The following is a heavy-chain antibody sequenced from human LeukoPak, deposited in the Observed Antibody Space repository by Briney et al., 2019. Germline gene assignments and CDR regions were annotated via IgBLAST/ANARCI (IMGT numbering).Heavy chain of an antibody. V-gene: IGHV4-59*01. CDR1: GGSISSYY. J-gene: IGHJ4*02. Sequence: SETLSLTCTVSGGSISSYYWSWIRQPPGQGLEWIGYIYYSGSTNYNPSLKSRVTTSVDTSKNRFSLKLSSVTAADTAVYYCARRTYFYDSSGYFFDYWGQGTLVTVSS. CDR2: IYYSGST. D-gene: IGHD3-22*01. CDR3: ARRTYFYDSSGYFFDY.